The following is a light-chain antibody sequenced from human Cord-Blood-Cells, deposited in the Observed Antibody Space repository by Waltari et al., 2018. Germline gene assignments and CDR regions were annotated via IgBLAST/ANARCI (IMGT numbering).Light chain of an antibody. CDR3: SSYTSSSTLV. CDR1: SSDVGGYNY. J-gene: IGLJ1*01. V-gene: IGLV2-14*01. Sequence: QSALTQPASVSGSPGQSITISCPGTSSDVGGYNYVSWYQQHPGKAPKLMIYDVSNRTSGVSNRFSGSKSGNTASLTISGLQAEDEADYYCSSYTSSSTLVFGTGTKVTVL. CDR2: DVS.